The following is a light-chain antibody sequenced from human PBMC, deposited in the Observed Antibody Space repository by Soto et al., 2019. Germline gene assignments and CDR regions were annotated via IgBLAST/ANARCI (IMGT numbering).Light chain of an antibody. Sequence: QSALTQPASVSGSPGQSITISCTGTSSDVGSYNLVSWYQQHPGKAPKLMIYEGSKRPSGVSNRFSGSKSGNTASLTIPGLQAEDEADYYCCSYAGSSTEFGGGTKLTVL. CDR2: EGS. CDR3: CSYAGSSTE. J-gene: IGLJ2*01. V-gene: IGLV2-23*01. CDR1: SSDVGSYNL.